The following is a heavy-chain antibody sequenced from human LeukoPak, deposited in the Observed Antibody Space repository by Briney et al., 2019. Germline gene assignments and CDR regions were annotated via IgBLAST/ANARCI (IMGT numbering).Heavy chain of an antibody. D-gene: IGHD3-22*01. Sequence: SETLSLTCTVYGVSFSGYYWSWIRQPPGKGLEWIGEINHSGSTNYNPSLKSRVTISVDTSKNQFSLKLSSVTAADTAVYYCARGLYYYDSSGYYTYFDYWGQGTLVTVSS. CDR1: GVSFSGYY. CDR2: INHSGST. J-gene: IGHJ4*02. V-gene: IGHV4-34*01. CDR3: ARGLYYYDSSGYYTYFDY.